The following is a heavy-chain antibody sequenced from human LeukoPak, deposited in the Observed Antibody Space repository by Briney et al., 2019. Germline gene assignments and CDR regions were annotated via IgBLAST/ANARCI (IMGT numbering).Heavy chain of an antibody. D-gene: IGHD2-15*01. CDR3: ARVVSRVAATPALF. J-gene: IGHJ4*02. CDR2: INPNSGGT. CDR1: GYTFSDYY. Sequence: ASVKVSCTASGYTFSDYYIHWVRQAPGQGLEWMGWINPNSGGTNYAQKFQGRVTMTRDTSISTAYMELSRLRSDDTAVYYCARVVSRVAATPALFWGQGTLVTVSS. V-gene: IGHV1-2*02.